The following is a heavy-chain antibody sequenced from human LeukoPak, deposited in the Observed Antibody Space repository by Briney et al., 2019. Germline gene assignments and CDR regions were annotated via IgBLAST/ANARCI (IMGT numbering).Heavy chain of an antibody. CDR3: ARDRPNYDFWSGYPYGDAFDI. J-gene: IGHJ3*02. D-gene: IGHD3-3*01. Sequence: SETLSLTCTVSGGSISSGSYYWSWIRQPAGKGLEWIGRIYTSGGTNYNPSLKSRVTISVDTSKNQFSLKLSSVTAADTAVYYCARDRPNYDFWSGYPYGDAFDIWGQGTMVTVSS. CDR1: GGSISSGSYY. V-gene: IGHV4-61*02. CDR2: IYTSGGT.